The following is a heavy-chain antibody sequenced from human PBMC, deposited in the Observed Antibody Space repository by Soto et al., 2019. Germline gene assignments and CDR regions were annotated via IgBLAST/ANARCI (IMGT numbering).Heavy chain of an antibody. V-gene: IGHV1-69*02. D-gene: IGHD3-10*01. CDR1: GDTFNFYS. CDR3: ASSYGSGYRAFDY. J-gene: IGHJ4*02. Sequence: QVQLVQSGAEVKRPGSSVKVSCKASGDTFNFYSINWVRQAPGLGLEWMGRVNPIVSMSNYAQKFQGRVTMTXDXXTSTAYMELSSLRSEDTAIYYCASSYGSGYRAFDYWGQGALVTVSS. CDR2: VNPIVSMS.